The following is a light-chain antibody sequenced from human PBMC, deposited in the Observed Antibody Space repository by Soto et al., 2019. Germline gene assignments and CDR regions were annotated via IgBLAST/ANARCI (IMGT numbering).Light chain of an antibody. CDR3: MQSLQTPRT. V-gene: IGKV2-28*01. CDR2: MGS. J-gene: IGKJ2*01. CDR1: QSLLHRNGEDY. Sequence: EIVMTQSPLSLPVTPGEPASLSCKSSQSLLHRNGEDYLDWYLQKPGQSPHLLIDMGSSRASGVPGRFSGSVSGTDFTLKISRVEAEDVGVYFCMQSLQTPRTFGQGTKLEIK.